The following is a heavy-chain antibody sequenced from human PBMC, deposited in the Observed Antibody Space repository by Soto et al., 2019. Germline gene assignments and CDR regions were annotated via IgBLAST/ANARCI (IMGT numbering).Heavy chain of an antibody. CDR3: ASCREGYSHGWSYYYGMDV. D-gene: IGHD5-18*01. V-gene: IGHV1-18*01. CDR1: GYTFTSYG. J-gene: IGHJ6*02. CDR2: ISAYNGNT. Sequence: QVQLVQSGAEVKKPGASVKVSCKASGYTFTSYGFSWVRQAPGQGLEWMGWISAYNGNTNYAKKLQGRLTMTTDTYTRTAYMELRSLRSDDPAVYDWASCREGYSHGWSYYYGMDVWGQGTTVTVSS.